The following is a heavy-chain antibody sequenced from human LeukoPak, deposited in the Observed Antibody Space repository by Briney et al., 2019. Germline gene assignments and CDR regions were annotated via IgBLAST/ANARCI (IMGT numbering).Heavy chain of an antibody. J-gene: IGHJ5*02. V-gene: IGHV1-46*01. Sequence: GASVKVSCKASGYTFTSYYMHWVRQAPGQGLEWMGIINPSGGSTSYAQKFQGRVTMTTDTSTSTAYMELRSLRSDDTAVYYCARGRRSRIAVAGCWFDPWGQGTLVTVSS. CDR2: INPSGGST. D-gene: IGHD6-19*01. CDR3: ARGRRSRIAVAGCWFDP. CDR1: GYTFTSYY.